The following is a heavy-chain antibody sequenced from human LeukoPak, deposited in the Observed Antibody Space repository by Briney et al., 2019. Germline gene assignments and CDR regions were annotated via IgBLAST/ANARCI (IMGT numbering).Heavy chain of an antibody. CDR2: ISSSSDYK. Sequence: PGGSLRLSCAASGFTFNSHSMNWVRQAPGKGLEWVSSISSSSDYKYYADSVNGRFTISRDNAKNSLYLQMDSMRAEDTAVYYCARRAGDYSHPYDYWGQGTLVTVSS. V-gene: IGHV3-21*04. D-gene: IGHD3-22*01. CDR3: ARRAGDYSHPYDY. CDR1: GFTFNSHS. J-gene: IGHJ4*02.